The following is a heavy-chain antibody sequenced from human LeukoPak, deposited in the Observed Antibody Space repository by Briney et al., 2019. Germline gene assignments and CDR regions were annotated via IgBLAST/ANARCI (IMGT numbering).Heavy chain of an antibody. D-gene: IGHD4-23*01. CDR1: GYTFTSYG. Sequence: ASVKVSCTASGYTFTSYGISWVRQAPGQGLEWMGWISAYNSNTNYAQKLQGRVTMTTDTSTSTAYMELRSLRSDDTAVYYCARGVGTRIETVVTLLHDYWGQGTLVTVSS. J-gene: IGHJ4*02. V-gene: IGHV1-18*01. CDR3: ARGVGTRIETVVTLLHDY. CDR2: ISAYNSNT.